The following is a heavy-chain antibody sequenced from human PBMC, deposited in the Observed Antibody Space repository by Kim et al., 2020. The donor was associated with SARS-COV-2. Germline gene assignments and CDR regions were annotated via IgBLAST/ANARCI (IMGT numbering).Heavy chain of an antibody. CDR1: GDSFSDYH. Sequence: SETLSLTCAVYGDSFSDYHWSWIRQPPGKGLGWIGEINPGGSANYHPSLKSRVTISVDSSKNQFSLKLTSVAAADTAVYYCARAAFTIVRVITITQRVGFDIWGQGTMVTVSS. V-gene: IGHV4-34*01. CDR3: ARAAFTIVRVITITQRVGFDI. D-gene: IGHD3-10*01. J-gene: IGHJ3*02. CDR2: INPGGSA.